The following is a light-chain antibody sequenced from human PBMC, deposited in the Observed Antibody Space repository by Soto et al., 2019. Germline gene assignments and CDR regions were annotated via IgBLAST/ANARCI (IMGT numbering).Light chain of an antibody. CDR3: QQSYSTPWT. Sequence: DIQMTQSPSTLSASVGDGVTITCRASQSISSSLACYKHKPGNAPKLLIYAASSLQSGVPSRFSGSGSGTDFTLTISSLQPEDFATYYCQQSYSTPWTFGQGTKVDIK. V-gene: IGKV1-39*01. J-gene: IGKJ1*01. CDR2: AAS. CDR1: QSISSS.